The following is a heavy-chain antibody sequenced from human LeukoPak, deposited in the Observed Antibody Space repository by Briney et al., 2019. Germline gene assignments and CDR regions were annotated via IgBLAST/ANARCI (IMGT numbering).Heavy chain of an antibody. CDR3: ARDAGYSSSWYHFDY. Sequence: GGSLRLSCAASGFTFSSYSMNWVRQAPGKGLEWVAVISYDGSNKYYADSVKGRFTISRDNSKNTLYLQMNSLRAEDTAVYYCARDAGYSSSWYHFDYWGQGTLVTVSS. D-gene: IGHD6-13*01. CDR1: GFTFSSYS. J-gene: IGHJ4*02. V-gene: IGHV3-30*03. CDR2: ISYDGSNK.